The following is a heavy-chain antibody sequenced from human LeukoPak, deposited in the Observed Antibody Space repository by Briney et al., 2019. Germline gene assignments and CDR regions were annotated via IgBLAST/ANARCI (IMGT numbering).Heavy chain of an antibody. CDR3: ARDRNWELDY. D-gene: IGHD7-27*01. Sequence: ASVKVSCKASGYTFTNYYTHWVRQAPGQGLEWMGIINPSGGSTVYAQRFQGRVTMTRDTSISTAYMELSRLRSDDTAVYYCARDRNWELDYWGQGTLVTVSS. CDR1: GYTFTNYY. CDR2: INPSGGST. J-gene: IGHJ4*02. V-gene: IGHV1-46*01.